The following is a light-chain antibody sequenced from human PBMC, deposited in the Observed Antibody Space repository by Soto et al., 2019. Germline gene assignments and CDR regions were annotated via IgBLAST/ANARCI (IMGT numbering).Light chain of an antibody. CDR2: EVS. CDR3: TSYTGDDFTFV. V-gene: IGLV2-8*01. J-gene: IGLJ1*01. Sequence: SVLTQPPSASGSLGQSVTISCTGTSSDIGTYDYVSWYQRHPGRAPKLIIFEVSKRPLGVPDRFSGSKSGNTASLIVSGLQPDDEAEYHCTSYTGDDFTFVFGTGTKVTVL. CDR1: SSDIGTYDY.